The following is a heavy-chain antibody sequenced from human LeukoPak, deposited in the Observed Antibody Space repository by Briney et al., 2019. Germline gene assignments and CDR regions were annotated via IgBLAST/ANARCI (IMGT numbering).Heavy chain of an antibody. J-gene: IGHJ4*02. CDR1: GFTFSSYA. Sequence: PGRSLRLSCAASGFTFSSYAMHWVRQAPGKGLEWVAVISYDGSNKYYADSVKGRFTISRDNSKNTLYLQMNSLRAEDTAVYYCARDHVGSGWEYFDYWGQGTLVTVSS. CDR2: ISYDGSNK. V-gene: IGHV3-30-3*01. CDR3: ARDHVGSGWEYFDY. D-gene: IGHD6-19*01.